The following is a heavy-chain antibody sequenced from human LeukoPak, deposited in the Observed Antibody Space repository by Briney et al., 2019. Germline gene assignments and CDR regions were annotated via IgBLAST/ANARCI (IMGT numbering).Heavy chain of an antibody. V-gene: IGHV4-38-2*02. D-gene: IGHD1-26*01. CDR1: GYSISSGYY. Sequence: PSETLSLTCTVSGYSISSGYYWGWIRQPPGKGLEWIGSIYHSGSTYYNPSLKSRVTISVDTSKNQFSLKLSSVTAADTAVYYCARGTLGVGATLFDYWGQGTLVTVSS. CDR2: IYHSGST. J-gene: IGHJ4*02. CDR3: ARGTLGVGATLFDY.